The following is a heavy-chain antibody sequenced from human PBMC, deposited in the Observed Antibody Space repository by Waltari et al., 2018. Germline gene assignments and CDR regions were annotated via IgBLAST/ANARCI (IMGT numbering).Heavy chain of an antibody. D-gene: IGHD5-18*01. CDR3: TRDLWRSPGAVGYSYGGY. CDR2: TRNKEYGGTT. Sequence: EVQLVESGGGLVQPGRSLRLSCTASGFTVGDYAMSWVRQAPGKGLEWVGFTRNKEYGGTTEYAAAVKGRFSISRDESKNIAYLQMNSLKTEDTAVDYCTRDLWRSPGAVGYSYGGYWGQGTLVTVSS. J-gene: IGHJ4*02. CDR1: GFTVGDYA. V-gene: IGHV3-49*04.